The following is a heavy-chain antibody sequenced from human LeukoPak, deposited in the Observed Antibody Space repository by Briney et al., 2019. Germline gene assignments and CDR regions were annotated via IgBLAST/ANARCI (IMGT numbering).Heavy chain of an antibody. J-gene: IGHJ5*02. D-gene: IGHD3-3*01. CDR2: IYYSGST. CDR3: ARATKSTYYDFWSGYVEWFDP. Sequence: SETLSLTCTVSGGSISSYYWSWIRQPLGKGLEWIGYIYYSGSTNYNPSLKSRVTISVDTSKNQFSLKLSSVTAADTAVYYCARATKSTYYDFWSGYVEWFDPWGQGTLVTVSS. CDR1: GGSISSYY. V-gene: IGHV4-59*01.